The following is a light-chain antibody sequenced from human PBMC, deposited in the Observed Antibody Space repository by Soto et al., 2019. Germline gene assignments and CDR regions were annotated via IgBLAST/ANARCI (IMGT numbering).Light chain of an antibody. Sequence: EIVLTQSPGTLSLSPGERAILSCRASQSVSSNDLAWYQQKPGQAPRLLIYGASSRATGIPDRFSGSGSGTDFTLSISRLEPEDFAVYYCQQYGSSPPYTFGQGTKLEIK. CDR3: QQYGSSPPYT. V-gene: IGKV3-20*01. CDR1: QSVSSND. J-gene: IGKJ2*01. CDR2: GAS.